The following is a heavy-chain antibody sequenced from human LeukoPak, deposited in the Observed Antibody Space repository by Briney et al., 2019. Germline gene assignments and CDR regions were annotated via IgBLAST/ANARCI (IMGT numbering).Heavy chain of an antibody. J-gene: IGHJ6*03. Sequence: SVKVSCKASGGTFSSYAISWVRQAPGQGLEWMGGIIPIFGTANYAQKFQGRVTITADESTSTAYMELSSLRSEDTAVYYCARGPRIAAAGYYYYYYMDVWGKGTTVTASS. CDR3: ARGPRIAAAGYYYYYYMDV. V-gene: IGHV1-69*13. CDR2: IIPIFGTA. CDR1: GGTFSSYA. D-gene: IGHD6-13*01.